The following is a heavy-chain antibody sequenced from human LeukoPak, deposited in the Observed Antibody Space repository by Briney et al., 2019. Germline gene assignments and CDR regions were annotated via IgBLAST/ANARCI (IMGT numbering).Heavy chain of an antibody. CDR2: TRYDGSNK. J-gene: IGHJ4*02. V-gene: IGHV3-30*02. Sequence: GGSLRLSCAASGFTFSSYGMHWVRQAPGKGLEWVAFTRYDGSNKYYADSVKGRFTISRDNSKNTLYLQMNSLRAEDTAVYYCAKCTTRFLEWLFTYYFDYWGQGTLVTVSS. CDR3: AKCTTRFLEWLFTYYFDY. D-gene: IGHD3-3*01. CDR1: GFTFSSYG.